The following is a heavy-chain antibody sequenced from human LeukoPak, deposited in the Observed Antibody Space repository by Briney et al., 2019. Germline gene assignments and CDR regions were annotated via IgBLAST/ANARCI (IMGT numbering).Heavy chain of an antibody. CDR1: GFTFSSYW. CDR2: IKQDGSEK. Sequence: GGSLRLSCAASGFTFSSYWMSWVRQAPGKGLEWVANIKQDGSEKYYVDSVKGRFTISRDNAKNSLYLQMNSLRTEDTALYYCAKGWMAAAGTMARWGQGTLVTVSS. V-gene: IGHV3-7*03. J-gene: IGHJ4*02. D-gene: IGHD6-13*01. CDR3: AKGWMAAAGTMAR.